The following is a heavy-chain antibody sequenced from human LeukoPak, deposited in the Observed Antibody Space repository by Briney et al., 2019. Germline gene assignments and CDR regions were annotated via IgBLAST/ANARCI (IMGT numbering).Heavy chain of an antibody. D-gene: IGHD2-15*01. V-gene: IGHV3-23*01. Sequence: GGSLRLSCAASGFTFSSYWMQWVRQAPGKGLEWVSAISGSGGSTYYADSVKGRFTISRDNSKNTLYLQMNSLRAEDTAVYYCVGYCSGGSCYPRVLYFDYWGQGTLVTVSS. CDR2: ISGSGGST. J-gene: IGHJ4*02. CDR3: VGYCSGGSCYPRVLYFDY. CDR1: GFTFSSYW.